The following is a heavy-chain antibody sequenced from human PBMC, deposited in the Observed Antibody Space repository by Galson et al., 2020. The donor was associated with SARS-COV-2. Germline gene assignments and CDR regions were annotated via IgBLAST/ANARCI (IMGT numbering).Heavy chain of an antibody. D-gene: IGHD3-22*01. CDR3: AKDATYYYDSSGTFDY. V-gene: IGHV3-30*18. J-gene: IGHJ4*02. CDR2: ISYDGSNK. CDR1: GFTFSSYG. Sequence: TGGSLRLSCAASGFTFSSYGMHWVRQAPGKGLEWVAVISYDGSNKYYADSVKGRFTISRDNSKNTLYLQMNSLRAEDTAVYYCAKDATYYYDSSGTFDYWGQGTLVTVSS.